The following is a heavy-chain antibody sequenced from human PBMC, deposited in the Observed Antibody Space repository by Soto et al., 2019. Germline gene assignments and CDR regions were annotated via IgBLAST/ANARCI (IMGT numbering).Heavy chain of an antibody. CDR1: GGSISSYY. D-gene: IGHD4-17*01. J-gene: IGHJ4*02. CDR3: ASSLRGPNHFDY. Sequence: ASETLSLTCTVSGGSISSYYWSWIRQPPGKGLEWIGYIYYSGSTNYNPSLKSRVTISVDTSKNQFSLKLSSVTAADTAVYYCASSLRGPNHFDYWGQGTLVTVSS. V-gene: IGHV4-59*01. CDR2: IYYSGST.